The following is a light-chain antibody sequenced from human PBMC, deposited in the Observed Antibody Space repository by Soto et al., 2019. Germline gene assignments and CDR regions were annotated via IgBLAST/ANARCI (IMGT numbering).Light chain of an antibody. CDR1: QSISRY. Sequence: DIQITPSPSTLSASVGDRVTITCRASQSISRYLAWYRQKPGNAPELLIFDATSLETGVPSRFTGSGSGTEFTLTVSSLQPDDFATYYCQKYDTYPLTFGGGTKVDIK. CDR2: DAT. J-gene: IGKJ4*01. V-gene: IGKV1-5*01. CDR3: QKYDTYPLT.